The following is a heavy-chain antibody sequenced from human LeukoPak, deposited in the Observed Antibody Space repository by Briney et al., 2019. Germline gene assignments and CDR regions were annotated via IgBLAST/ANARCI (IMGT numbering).Heavy chain of an antibody. CDR1: GGSISSYY. D-gene: IGHD5-12*01. CDR2: IYTSGST. CDR3: AWLPSY. Sequence: SETLSLTCTVSGGSISSYYWSWIRQPAGKGLEWIGRIYTSGSTNYSPSLKSRVTISVDTSKSQLSLKLSSVTAADTAVYYCAWLPSYWGQGTQVTVSS. V-gene: IGHV4-4*07. J-gene: IGHJ4*02.